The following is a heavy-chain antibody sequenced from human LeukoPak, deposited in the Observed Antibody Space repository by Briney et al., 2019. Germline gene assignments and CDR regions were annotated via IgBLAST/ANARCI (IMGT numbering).Heavy chain of an antibody. CDR1: GYTFTGYY. D-gene: IGHD3-22*01. J-gene: IGHJ4*02. CDR2: INPNSGGT. CDR3: AKNYYYDSSGYYYPSGVDY. V-gene: IGHV1-2*02. Sequence: SVKVSCKASGYTFTGYYMHWVRQAPGQGLEWMGWINPNSGGTNYAQKFQGRVTMTRDTSISTAYMELSRLRSDDTAVYYCAKNYYYDSSGYYYPSGVDYWGQGTLVTVSS.